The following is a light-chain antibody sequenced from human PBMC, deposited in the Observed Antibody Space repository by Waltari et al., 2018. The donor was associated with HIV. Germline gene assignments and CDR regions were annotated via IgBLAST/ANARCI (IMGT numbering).Light chain of an antibody. CDR2: EVS. V-gene: IGLV2-23*02. J-gene: IGLJ2*01. CDR3: CSYAGSSTFVV. CDR1: SSDVGCYNL. Sequence: QSALTQPAHVSGSPGQSITISCTGTSSDVGCYNLVSWYQQHPGKAPKLMIAEVSKRPSGVSNRFSGSKSGNTASLTISGLQAEDEADYYCCSYAGSSTFVVFGGGTKLTVL.